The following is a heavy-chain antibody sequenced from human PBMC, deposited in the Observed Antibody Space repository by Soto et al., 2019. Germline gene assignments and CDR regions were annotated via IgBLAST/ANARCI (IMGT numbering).Heavy chain of an antibody. D-gene: IGHD6-13*01. CDR1: GGSINSGDYA. CDR2: MYHSGST. CDR3: AGIRIAAAGGGLDV. V-gene: IGHV4-30-2*01. J-gene: IGHJ6*02. Sequence: LQLQESGSGLVKPSQTLSLTCGVSGGSINSGDYAWSWIRQPLGKGLEWMGYMYHSGSTYYNPSLKSRVTIVVDRSKNQFSLKLSSVTAADTAVYYCAGIRIAAAGGGLDVWGQGTTVTVSS.